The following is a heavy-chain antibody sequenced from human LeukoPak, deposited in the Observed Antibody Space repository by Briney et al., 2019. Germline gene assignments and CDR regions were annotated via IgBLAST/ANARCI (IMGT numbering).Heavy chain of an antibody. J-gene: IGHJ5*02. CDR3: ARDPRGRIAAAGTAP. Sequence: GGSLRLSCAASGFTFSSYAMHWVRQAPGKGLEWVAVISYDGSNKYYADSVKGRFTISRENSKNTLYLQMNSLRAEDTAVYYCARDPRGRIAAAGTAPWGQGTLVTVSS. CDR1: GFTFSSYA. D-gene: IGHD6-13*01. CDR2: ISYDGSNK. V-gene: IGHV3-30-3*01.